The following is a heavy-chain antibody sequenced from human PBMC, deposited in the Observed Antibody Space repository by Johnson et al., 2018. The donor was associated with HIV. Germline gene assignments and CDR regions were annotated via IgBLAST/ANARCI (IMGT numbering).Heavy chain of an antibody. CDR3: ARESLGTLGDGFDI. CDR1: GFNFSSNW. V-gene: IGHV3-66*01. CDR2: INTGGST. D-gene: IGHD1-1*01. J-gene: IGHJ3*02. Sequence: MLLVESGGGLVQPGGSLRLSCTATGFNFSSNWMNWVRQAPGKGLEWVSLINTGGSTYYADSGKGRFTISRDNSKNTLYLQMNSLRAGDTAVYYCARESLGTLGDGFDIWGQGTMVTVPS.